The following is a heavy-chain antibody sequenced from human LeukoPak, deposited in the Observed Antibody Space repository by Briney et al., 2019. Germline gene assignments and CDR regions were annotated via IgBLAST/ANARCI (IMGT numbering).Heavy chain of an antibody. J-gene: IGHJ3*02. Sequence: PSETLSLTCTVSGGPITNSYWSWIRHSAGTGMEWIGRIHATGSTDYSPSLKSRVSMSLDMPTKQFSLTLSAVTAADTATYYCARILDGDIWGQGTLVTVSP. CDR1: GGPITNSY. V-gene: IGHV4-4*07. D-gene: IGHD5-24*01. CDR2: IHATGST. CDR3: ARILDGDI.